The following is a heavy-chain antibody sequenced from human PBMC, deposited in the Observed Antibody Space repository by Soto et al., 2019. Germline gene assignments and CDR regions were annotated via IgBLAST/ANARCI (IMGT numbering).Heavy chain of an antibody. Sequence: EVQLLESGGGLVQPGGSLRLSCAASGFTFSSYAMSWVRQAPGKGLEWVSTIYSSGADRYYADSVKGRFTISRDNVKNTLYLQMNSLRAEDTAVYYCAKDGASGYYPGWFDPWGQGTLVTVSS. CDR3: AKDGASGYYPGWFDP. J-gene: IGHJ5*02. CDR2: IYSSGADR. CDR1: GFTFSSYA. V-gene: IGHV3-23*01. D-gene: IGHD3-3*01.